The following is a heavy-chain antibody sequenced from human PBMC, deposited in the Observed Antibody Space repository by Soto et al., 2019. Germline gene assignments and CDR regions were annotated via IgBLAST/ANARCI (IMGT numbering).Heavy chain of an antibody. CDR3: ARDRPPAVAGMYYFDY. CDR1: GYTFTSYY. J-gene: IGHJ4*02. D-gene: IGHD6-19*01. V-gene: IGHV1-46*03. CDR2: INPSGGST. Sequence: QVQLVQSGAEVKKPGASVKVSCKASGYTFTSYYMHWVRQAPGQGLEWMGIINPSGGSTSYAQKFQGRVTMTRDTSTSTVYMELSSLRSEDTAVYYCARDRPPAVAGMYYFDYWGQGTLVTVSS.